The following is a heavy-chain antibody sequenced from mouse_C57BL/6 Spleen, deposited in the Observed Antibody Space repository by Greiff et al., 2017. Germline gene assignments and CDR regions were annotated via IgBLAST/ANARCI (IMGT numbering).Heavy chain of an antibody. CDR2: ISDGGSYT. V-gene: IGHV5-4*01. CDR3: ARDDYDWYFDV. Sequence: DVQLVESGGGLVKPGGSLKLSCAASGFTFSSYAMSWVRQTPEKRLEWVATISDGGSYTYYPDNVKGRFTISRDNAKNNLYLQMSHLKSEDTAMYYCARDDYDWYFDVWGTGTTVTVSS. D-gene: IGHD2-4*01. J-gene: IGHJ1*03. CDR1: GFTFSSYA.